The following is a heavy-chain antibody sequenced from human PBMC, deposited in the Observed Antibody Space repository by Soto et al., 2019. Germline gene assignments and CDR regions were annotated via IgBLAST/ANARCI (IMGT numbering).Heavy chain of an antibody. J-gene: IGHJ4*02. Sequence: SETLSLTCTVSGHSMSNTDYFWGWIRQTPWSDLQWIGSLFYTGHTYYNPSLLSRVTISADTSKNLFFLRLTSVTAADTAVYYSTSLWGPYYFDNWGLGAQVTVSS. D-gene: IGHD7-27*01. V-gene: IGHV4-39*01. CDR3: TSLWGPYYFDN. CDR1: GHSMSNTDYF. CDR2: LFYTGHT.